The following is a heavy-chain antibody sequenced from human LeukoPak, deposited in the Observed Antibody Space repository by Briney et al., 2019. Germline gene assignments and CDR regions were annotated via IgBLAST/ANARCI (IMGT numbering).Heavy chain of an antibody. Sequence: TGRSLRLSCAASGFTFSSYAVHWVRQAPGKGLEWVAVISYDGSNKYYADSVKGRFTISRDNSKKTLYLQMNSLRAEDTAVYYCARLYQHDSSTYRPVDYWGQGTLVSVSS. D-gene: IGHD3-22*01. CDR1: GFTFSSYA. V-gene: IGHV3-30*04. CDR2: ISYDGSNK. CDR3: ARLYQHDSSTYRPVDY. J-gene: IGHJ4*02.